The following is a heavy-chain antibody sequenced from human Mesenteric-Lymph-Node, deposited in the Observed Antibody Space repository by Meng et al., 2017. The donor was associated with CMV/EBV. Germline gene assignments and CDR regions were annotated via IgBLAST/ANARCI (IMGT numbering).Heavy chain of an antibody. J-gene: IGHJ6*02. CDR2: LYHGGSA. D-gene: IGHD2-8*01. V-gene: IGHV4-38-2*02. Sequence: GSLRLSCIVSGYFISSGYYWGWVRQPPGKGLEWIGGLYHGGSADYNPSLKSRVTISVDTSKEQFSLRLSSVTAADTAVYFCARSNPPYGMDVWGQGTTVTVSS. CDR3: ARSNPPYGMDV. CDR1: GYFISSGYY.